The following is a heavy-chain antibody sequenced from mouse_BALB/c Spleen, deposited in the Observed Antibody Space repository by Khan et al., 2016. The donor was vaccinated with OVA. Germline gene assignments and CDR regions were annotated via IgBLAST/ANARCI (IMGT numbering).Heavy chain of an antibody. D-gene: IGHD1-1*01. CDR3: ARDYYVNWYFDV. CDR1: GYSFTSGYS. V-gene: IGHV3-1*02. CDR2: IHYSGST. J-gene: IGHJ1*01. Sequence: EVKLEESGPDLVKPSQSLSLTCTVTGYSFTSGYSWHWIRQFPGNKLQWMGYIHYSGSTNFTPYLKSRLSINRDTSKNKFFLQLNSVTTEDTATYYCARDYYVNWYFDVWGAGTTVTVSS.